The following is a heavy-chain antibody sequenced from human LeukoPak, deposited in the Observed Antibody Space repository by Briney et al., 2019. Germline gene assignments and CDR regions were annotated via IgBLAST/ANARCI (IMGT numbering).Heavy chain of an antibody. CDR2: ISYDGSNK. Sequence: GGSLRLSCAASGFTFSSYAMHWVRQAPGKGLEWVAVISYDGSNKYYADSVKGRFTISRDNSKNTLYLQMNSLRAEDTAVYYCARDSFRRRNGVVEGYFDYWGQGTLVTVSS. CDR3: ARDSFRRRNGVVEGYFDY. J-gene: IGHJ4*02. D-gene: IGHD2-8*01. CDR1: GFTFSSYA. V-gene: IGHV3-30-3*01.